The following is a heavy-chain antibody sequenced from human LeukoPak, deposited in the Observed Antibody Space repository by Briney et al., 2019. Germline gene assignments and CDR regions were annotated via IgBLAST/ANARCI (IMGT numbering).Heavy chain of an antibody. Sequence: GGSLRLSRAASGFTFDDYAMHWVRQAPGKGLEWVSGISWNSGSIGYADPVKGRFTISRDNAKNSLYLQMNSLRAEDTALYYCAKEGSSTPNWFDPWGQGTLVTVSS. CDR1: GFTFDDYA. J-gene: IGHJ5*02. CDR2: ISWNSGSI. D-gene: IGHD2-2*01. CDR3: AKEGSSTPNWFDP. V-gene: IGHV3-9*01.